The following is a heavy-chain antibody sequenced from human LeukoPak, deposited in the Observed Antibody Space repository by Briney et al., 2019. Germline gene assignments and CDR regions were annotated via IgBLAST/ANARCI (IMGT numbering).Heavy chain of an antibody. CDR2: IYYSGST. V-gene: IGHV4-59*01. Sequence: SETLSLTCTVSGGSISSYYWSWIRQPPGKGLEWIGYIYYSGSTNYNPSLKSRVTISVDTSKNQFSLKLSSVTAADTAVYYCARDPPRYDHYDMMPWFDPWGQGTLVTVSS. D-gene: IGHD3-3*01. CDR1: GGSISSYY. CDR3: ARDPPRYDHYDMMPWFDP. J-gene: IGHJ5*02.